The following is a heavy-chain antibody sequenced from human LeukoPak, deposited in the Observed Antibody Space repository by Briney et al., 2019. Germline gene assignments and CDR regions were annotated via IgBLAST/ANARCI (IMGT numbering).Heavy chain of an antibody. CDR3: AELGITMIGGV. Sequence: GGSLRLSCAASGFTFDEYGMSWVRQAPGKGLEWVSSINWNGDSIAYVDSVKGRFTISRDNAKNSLYLQMNSLRAEDTAVYYCAELGITMIGGVWGKGTTVTISS. J-gene: IGHJ6*04. D-gene: IGHD3-10*02. CDR1: GFTFDEYG. V-gene: IGHV3-20*04. CDR2: INWNGDSI.